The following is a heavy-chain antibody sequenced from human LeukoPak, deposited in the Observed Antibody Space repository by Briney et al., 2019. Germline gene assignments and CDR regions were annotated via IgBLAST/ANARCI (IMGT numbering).Heavy chain of an antibody. CDR3: AGGSSGLT. J-gene: IGHJ4*02. CDR1: GYTFTTYY. V-gene: IGHV1-46*01. D-gene: IGHD6-25*01. CDR2: INPSGGST. Sequence: ASVKVSCKSSGYTFTTYYIHWVRQAPGQGLEWMGIINPSGGSTNYAQKFQGRVTMTRDTSTNTAYMELSSLKSDDTAVYYCAGGSSGLTWGQGTLVTVSS.